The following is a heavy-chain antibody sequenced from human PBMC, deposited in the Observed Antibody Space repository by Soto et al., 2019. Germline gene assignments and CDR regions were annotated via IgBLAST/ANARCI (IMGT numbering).Heavy chain of an antibody. CDR2: ISGGGTYI. D-gene: IGHD3-10*01. CDR3: ARVLRDHDNSGSYYPYYYYAMDA. CDR1: NFSFSIYS. Sequence: EVQLVESGGGLVKPGGSLRLSCVASNFSFSIYSMNWVRQPPGRGLEWVSSISGGGTYIKYADSVQGRLSISRDNAKNSLFLQINSLKAEDTAKYYCARVLRDHDNSGSYYPYYYYAMDAWGQGTTVTVSS. V-gene: IGHV3-21*01. J-gene: IGHJ6*02.